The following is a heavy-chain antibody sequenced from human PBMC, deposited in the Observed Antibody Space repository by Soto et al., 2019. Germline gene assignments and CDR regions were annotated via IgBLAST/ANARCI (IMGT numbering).Heavy chain of an antibody. J-gene: IGHJ4*02. Sequence: EVQLLESGGGLVQPGGSLRLSCAASGFTFSNYAVPWVRRAPGRGLEWVSTISGSGGSTYSADSVKGRFTISRDNSKNTLYLQMNRLRAEDTAVYYCAKEQGSSGYDIDYWGQGTLVTVSS. CDR2: ISGSGGST. D-gene: IGHD6-13*01. V-gene: IGHV3-23*01. CDR3: AKEQGSSGYDIDY. CDR1: GFTFSNYA.